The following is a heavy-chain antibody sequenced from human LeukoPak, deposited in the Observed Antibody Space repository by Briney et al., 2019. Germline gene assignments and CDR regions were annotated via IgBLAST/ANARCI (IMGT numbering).Heavy chain of an antibody. D-gene: IGHD3-3*01. CDR2: ISAYNGNT. CDR3: ARIREDITIFGVVIIDYFDY. CDR1: GYTFTSYG. V-gene: IGHV1-18*01. Sequence: ASVKVSCKAFGYTFTSYGISWVRQAPGQGLEWMGWISAYNGNTNYAQKLQGRVTMTTDTSTSTAYMELRSLRSDDTAVYYCARIREDITIFGVVIIDYFDYWGQGALVTVSS. J-gene: IGHJ4*02.